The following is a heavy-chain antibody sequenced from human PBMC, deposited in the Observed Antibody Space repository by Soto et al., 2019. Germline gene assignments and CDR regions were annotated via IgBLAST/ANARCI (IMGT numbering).Heavy chain of an antibody. J-gene: IGHJ4*02. CDR1: GGSVSSGSYY. CDR2: IYYSGST. D-gene: IGHD4-17*01. CDR3: ARDQYGDYFDY. V-gene: IGHV4-61*01. Sequence: PSETLSLTCTVSGGSVSSGSYYWSWIRQPPGKGLEWIGYIYYSGSTNYNPSLKSRVTISVDTSKNQSSLKLSSVTAADTAVYYCARDQYGDYFDYWGQGTLVTVSS.